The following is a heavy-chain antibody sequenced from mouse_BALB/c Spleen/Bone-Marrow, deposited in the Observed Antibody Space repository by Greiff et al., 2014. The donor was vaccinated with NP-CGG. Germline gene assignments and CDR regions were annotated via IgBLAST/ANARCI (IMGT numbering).Heavy chain of an antibody. J-gene: IGHJ1*01. Sequence: VQLQQSGPELVKPGASVRISCKASGYTFTSYYIHWVKQRPGQGLEWIGWIYPGNVNTKYNEKFKGKATLTADKSSSTAYLQLSSLISEESAVYFCARRYGYGDWYFDVWGAGTTVTVSS. V-gene: IGHV1S56*01. CDR2: IYPGNVNT. CDR3: ARRYGYGDWYFDV. D-gene: IGHD2-2*01. CDR1: GYTFTSYY.